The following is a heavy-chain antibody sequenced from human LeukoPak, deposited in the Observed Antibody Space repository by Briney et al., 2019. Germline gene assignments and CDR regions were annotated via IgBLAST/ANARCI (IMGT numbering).Heavy chain of an antibody. CDR2: VDHTGST. D-gene: IGHD4-11*01. CDR1: DGSITMYY. CDR3: ARGRVSSSTWYSTYYYFFYMDF. Sequence: SETLSLTCTVSDGSITMYYWTWIRQPPGKGLEWIGYVDHTGSTKFNPSLNGRVSISRDTSNNFFSLRLRSVTAADTAVYFCARGRVSSSTWYSTYYYFFYMDFWGKGTTVTVSS. J-gene: IGHJ6*03. V-gene: IGHV4-59*01.